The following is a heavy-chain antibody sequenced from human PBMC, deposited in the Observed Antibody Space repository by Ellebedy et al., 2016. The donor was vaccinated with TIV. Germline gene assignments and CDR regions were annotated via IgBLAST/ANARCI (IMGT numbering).Heavy chain of an antibody. CDR3: ARGSIVATIFDY. Sequence: SETLSLXXAVYGGSFSGYYWTWVRQPPGKGLEWIGEINHSGSTNYNPSLKSRVTISVDTSKNQFSLKLSSVTAADTAVYYCARGSIVATIFDYWGQGTLVTVSS. CDR1: GGSFSGYY. CDR2: INHSGST. J-gene: IGHJ4*02. V-gene: IGHV4-34*01. D-gene: IGHD5-12*01.